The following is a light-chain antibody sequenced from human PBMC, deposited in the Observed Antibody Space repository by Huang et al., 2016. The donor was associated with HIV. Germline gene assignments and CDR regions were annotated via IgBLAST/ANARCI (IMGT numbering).Light chain of an antibody. CDR3: QQYYSFPLT. CDR2: ATS. Sequence: AIRITQSPSSLYASTGDKVSITCRASQDINTYLAWYQQKPGKPPSLLIYATSTLQSGVPSRFSGSGSGTDFTLTITHLQSEYFATYYCQQYYSFPLTFGQGSQVEV. V-gene: IGKV1-8*01. J-gene: IGKJ1*01. CDR1: QDINTY.